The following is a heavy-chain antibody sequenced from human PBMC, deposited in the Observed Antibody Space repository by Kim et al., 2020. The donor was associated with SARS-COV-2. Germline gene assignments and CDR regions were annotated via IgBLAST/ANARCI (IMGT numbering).Heavy chain of an antibody. CDR1: GGSISSSSYY. J-gene: IGHJ3*02. CDR3: ARVPVEKNTAFDI. CDR2: IYYSGST. V-gene: IGHV4-39*01. Sequence: SETLSLTCTVSGGSISSSSYYWGWIRQPPGKGLEWIGSIYYSGSTYYNPSHKSRVTISVDTSKNQLSLRLSSVTAADTAGYYCARVPVEKNTAFDIWGQGTMVTVSS.